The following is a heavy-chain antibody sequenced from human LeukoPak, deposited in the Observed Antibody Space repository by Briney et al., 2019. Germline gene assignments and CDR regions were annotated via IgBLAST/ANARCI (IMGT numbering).Heavy chain of an antibody. Sequence: SGPTLVNPTQTLTLTCTFSGFSLSTSGVGVGWIRQPPGKALEWLAIIYWNDEKYHSPSLKSRVTITKDTSKNQVVLTLTNMDPVDTGTYYCAHRRTGRAFECWGQGTLVTVSP. J-gene: IGHJ4*02. CDR1: GFSLSTSGVG. CDR2: IYWNDEK. CDR3: AHRRTGRAFEC. V-gene: IGHV2-5*01. D-gene: IGHD1-1*01.